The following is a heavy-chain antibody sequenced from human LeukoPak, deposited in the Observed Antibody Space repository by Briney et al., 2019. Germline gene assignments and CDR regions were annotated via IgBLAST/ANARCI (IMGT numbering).Heavy chain of an antibody. CDR1: GVSISSSSYY. J-gene: IGHJ4*02. CDR2: IYYSGST. Sequence: SETLSLTCTVSGVSISSSSYYWGWIRQPPGKGLEWIGSIYYSGSTYYNPSLKSRVTISVDTSKNQFSLKLSSVTAADTAVYYCARITKYYYDSSAGDYWGQGTLVTVSS. CDR3: ARITKYYYDSSAGDY. D-gene: IGHD3-22*01. V-gene: IGHV4-39*01.